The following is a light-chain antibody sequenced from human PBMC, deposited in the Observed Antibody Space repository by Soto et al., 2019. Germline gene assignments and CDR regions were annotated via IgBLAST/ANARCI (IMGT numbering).Light chain of an antibody. CDR2: GAS. V-gene: IGKV3-15*01. Sequence: EIVMTQSPATLSVSPGESATLSRRASQSVRSNLAWYQQKLGQAPRLLIYGASTRATGIPARFSGSGSGTEFTLTISSLQSEDFALYYCQQYNNWPPITFGQGTRLEIK. CDR3: QQYNNWPPIT. CDR1: QSVRSN. J-gene: IGKJ5*01.